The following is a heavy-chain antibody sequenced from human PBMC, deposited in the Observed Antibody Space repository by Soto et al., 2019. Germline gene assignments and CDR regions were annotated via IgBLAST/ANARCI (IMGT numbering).Heavy chain of an antibody. CDR1: GYTFTSYY. CDR3: ARDFYDFWSGYYTGGSYFDY. J-gene: IGHJ4*02. V-gene: IGHV1-46*01. D-gene: IGHD3-3*01. CDR2: INPSGGST. Sequence: ASVKVSCKASGYTFTSYYMHWVRQAPGQGLEWMGIINPSGGSTSYAQKFQGRVTMTRDTSTSTVYMELSSLRSEDTAVYYCARDFYDFWSGYYTGGSYFDYWGQGTLVTVSA.